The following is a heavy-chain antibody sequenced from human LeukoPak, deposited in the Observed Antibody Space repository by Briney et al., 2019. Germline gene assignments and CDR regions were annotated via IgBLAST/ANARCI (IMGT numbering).Heavy chain of an antibody. D-gene: IGHD4-17*01. J-gene: IGHJ4*02. CDR3: AKNRAGDYADY. Sequence: ASVKISCKASGYTFTDYYVHWVRQAPGQGLEWMGRISPNNGGTNYARKFRGRLTVTRDTSISTAYMELSSLRSDDTAVYYCAKNRAGDYADYWGQGTPVTVSS. CDR2: ISPNNGGT. CDR1: GYTFTDYY. V-gene: IGHV1-2*06.